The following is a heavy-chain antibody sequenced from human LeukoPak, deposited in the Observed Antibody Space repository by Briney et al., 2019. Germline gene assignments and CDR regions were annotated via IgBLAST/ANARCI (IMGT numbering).Heavy chain of an antibody. Sequence: PGGSLRLSCAASGFAFSTYWMTWVRQAPGKGLEWVANINQDGSEKNYVDSVKGRFTISRDNAKSSLYLQMNSLRAEDTAVYYCARLAAVWGQGTLVIVSS. CDR1: GFAFSTYW. V-gene: IGHV3-7*01. CDR3: ARLAAV. J-gene: IGHJ4*02. D-gene: IGHD6-13*01. CDR2: INQDGSEK.